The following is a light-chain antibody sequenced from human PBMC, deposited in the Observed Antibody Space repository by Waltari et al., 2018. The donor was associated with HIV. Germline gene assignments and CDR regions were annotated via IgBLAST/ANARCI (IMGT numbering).Light chain of an antibody. J-gene: IGLJ3*02. V-gene: IGLV3-25*03. Sequence: SYELTQPPSVSVSPGQTASIPCSGDALPKQYAYWYQQKPGQAPVLVIYKDSERPSGIPERFSGSSSGTIVTLTISGVQAEDEADYYCQSADSSGTYWVFGGGTKLTVL. CDR2: KDS. CDR1: ALPKQY. CDR3: QSADSSGTYWV.